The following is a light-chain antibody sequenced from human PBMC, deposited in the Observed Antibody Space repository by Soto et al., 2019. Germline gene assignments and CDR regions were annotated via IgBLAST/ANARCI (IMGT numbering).Light chain of an antibody. CDR2: GAS. J-gene: IGKJ5*01. Sequence: EVVLTQSPGTLSLSPGGRATLSCRASQSVSRRLAWYQQRPGQSPRLLISGASMRASGVPVRFIGSGSGTDFTLTITRLEPADLGVYYCQQRHNWPITFGQGTRLEIK. CDR3: QQRHNWPIT. V-gene: IGKV3-11*01. CDR1: QSVSRR.